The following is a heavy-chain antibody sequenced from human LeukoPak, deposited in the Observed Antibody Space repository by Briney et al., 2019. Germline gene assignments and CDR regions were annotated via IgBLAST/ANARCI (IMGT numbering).Heavy chain of an antibody. CDR3: ANSPTYYYDSSGYPHY. V-gene: IGHV3-23*01. Sequence: GGSLRLSRAASGFTFSSYAMSWVRQAPGEGLEWVSAISGSGGSTNYADSVKGRFTISRDNSKNTLYLQMNSLRAEDTAVYYCANSPTYYYDSSGYPHYWGQGTLVTVSS. CDR2: ISGSGGST. J-gene: IGHJ4*02. CDR1: GFTFSSYA. D-gene: IGHD3-22*01.